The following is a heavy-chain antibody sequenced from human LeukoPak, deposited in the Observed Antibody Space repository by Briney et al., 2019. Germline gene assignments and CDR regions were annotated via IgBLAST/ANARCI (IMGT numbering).Heavy chain of an antibody. CDR3: AAGFGGVFDY. CDR1: GYSFTNYW. J-gene: IGHJ4*02. D-gene: IGHD3-10*01. V-gene: IGHV5-51*01. Sequence: TGESLKISCKGSGYSFTNYWIGWVRQMPGKGLQWMGLINPGDSDTRYSPSFQGQVTISVDKSISTAYLHWSSLKASDTAMYYCAAGFGGVFDYWGQGILVTVSS. CDR2: INPGDSDT.